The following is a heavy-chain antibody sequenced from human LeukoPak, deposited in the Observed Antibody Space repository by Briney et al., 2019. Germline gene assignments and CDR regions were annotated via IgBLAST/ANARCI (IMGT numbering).Heavy chain of an antibody. CDR3: AGHEIYGMGATNDAFDI. Sequence: ASVKVSCKASGYTFTSYYMHWVRQAPGQGLEWMGIINPSGGSTSYAQKFQGRVTMTRDMSTSTVYMELSSLRSEDTAVYYCAGHEIYGMGATNDAFDIWGQGTMVTVSS. CDR1: GYTFTSYY. V-gene: IGHV1-46*01. CDR2: INPSGGST. D-gene: IGHD1-26*01. J-gene: IGHJ3*02.